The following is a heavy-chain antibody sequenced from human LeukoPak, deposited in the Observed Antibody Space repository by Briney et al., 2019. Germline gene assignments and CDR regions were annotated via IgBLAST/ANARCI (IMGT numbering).Heavy chain of an antibody. D-gene: IGHD3-10*01. V-gene: IGHV1-69*06. J-gene: IGHJ4*02. Sequence: SVKVSCKASGGTFSSYAISWVRQAPGQGLEWMGGIIPIFGTANYAQKFQGRVTITADKSTSTAYMELSSLRSVTAADTAVYYCAKHYMGSYDNRGLDYWGQGTLVTVSS. CDR3: AKHYMGSYDNRGLDY. CDR2: IIPIFGTA. CDR1: GGTFSSYA.